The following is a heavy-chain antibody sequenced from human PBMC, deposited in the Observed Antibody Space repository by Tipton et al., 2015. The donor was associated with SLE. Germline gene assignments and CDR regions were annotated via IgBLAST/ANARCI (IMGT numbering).Heavy chain of an antibody. D-gene: IGHD3-16*01. CDR2: IYYSGST. CDR1: GGSVSSGSYY. Sequence: TLSLTCTVSGGSVSSGSYYWSWIRQPPGKGLEWIGYIYYSGSTNYNPALKSRVTISVDTSKKQFSLNLSSVTAADTAMYYCARGRLTRGFDPWGQGTLVTVSS. J-gene: IGHJ5*02. CDR3: ARGRLTRGFDP. V-gene: IGHV4-61*01.